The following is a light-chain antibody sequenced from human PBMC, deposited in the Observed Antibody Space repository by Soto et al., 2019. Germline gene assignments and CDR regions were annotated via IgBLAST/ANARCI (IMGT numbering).Light chain of an antibody. V-gene: IGKV1-39*01. CDR2: AAS. CDR3: QQSYTIPWT. CDR1: QSISNY. Sequence: DIQMTQSPSSLSASVGDRVTITCRASQSISNYLNWYLQKPGKAPKLLISAASSLQSGVPSRFSGSGSGTDFTLTISSLQPEDFATYYCQQSYTIPWTFGQGTKVEIK. J-gene: IGKJ1*01.